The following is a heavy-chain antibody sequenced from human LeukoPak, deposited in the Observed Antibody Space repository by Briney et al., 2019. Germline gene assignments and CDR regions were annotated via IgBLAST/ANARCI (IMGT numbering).Heavy chain of an antibody. CDR3: ARNLIWAAFVH. Sequence: PGESLKISCKGSGYIFDNYWIGWVRQMPGKGLEWMGVIYGLDFDTRYSPSFQGQVTLSVDKAISTAYLQWSSLKASDTAVYYCARNLIWAAFVHWGQGTLVTVSS. J-gene: IGHJ5*02. CDR2: IYGLDFDT. V-gene: IGHV5-51*01. D-gene: IGHD2-15*01. CDR1: GYIFDNYW.